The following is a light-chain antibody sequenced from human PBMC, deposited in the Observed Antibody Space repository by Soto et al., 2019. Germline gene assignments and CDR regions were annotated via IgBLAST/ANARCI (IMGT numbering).Light chain of an antibody. CDR3: QQRSNWPPIT. CDR2: DAS. V-gene: IGKV3-11*01. CDR1: QSVSSY. J-gene: IGKJ5*01. Sequence: EIVLTQSPATLSLSPGERATLSCRASQSVSSYVAWYQQKPGQAPRLLIYDASNRATGIPARFSGSGSGTDFTLTISSLEPEDFAVYYCQQRSNWPPITSGQGTLLEIK.